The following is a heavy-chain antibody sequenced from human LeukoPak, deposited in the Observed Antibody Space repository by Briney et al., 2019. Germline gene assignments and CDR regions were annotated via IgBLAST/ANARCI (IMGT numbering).Heavy chain of an antibody. Sequence: PGGSLRLSCAASGFTFSTYGMAWVRQAPGKGLEWVLGISDSGTSTYYADSVKGWFTISRDNSKSTLYLQMSSLRAEDTAVYYCAKDRTTTGLLLVGLIDSWGQGTLVTVSS. CDR1: GFTFSTYG. V-gene: IGHV3-23*01. J-gene: IGHJ4*02. CDR3: AKDRTTTGLLLVGLIDS. CDR2: ISDSGTST. D-gene: IGHD2/OR15-2a*01.